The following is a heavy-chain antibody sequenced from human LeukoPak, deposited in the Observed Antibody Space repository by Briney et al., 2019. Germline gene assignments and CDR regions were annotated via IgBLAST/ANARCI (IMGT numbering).Heavy chain of an antibody. CDR1: GYTFTGYY. V-gene: IGHV1-2*02. D-gene: IGHD3-9*01. CDR2: INPNSGGT. CDR3: ATRYLRYSDWTDYYYYGMDV. Sequence: ASVKVSCKASGYTFTGYYMHWVRQAPGQGLEWMGWINPNSGGTNYAQKFQGRVTMTRDTSISTAYMELSRLRSDDTAVYYCATRYLRYSDWTDYYYYGMDVWGQGTTDTVSS. J-gene: IGHJ6*02.